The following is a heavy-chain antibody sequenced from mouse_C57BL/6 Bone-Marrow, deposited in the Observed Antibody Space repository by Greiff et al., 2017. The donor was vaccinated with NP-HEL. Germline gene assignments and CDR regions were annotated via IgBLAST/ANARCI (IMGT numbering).Heavy chain of an antibody. V-gene: IGHV1-69*01. CDR3: ARRAYYDYSWFAY. CDR1: GYTFTSYW. CDR2: IDPSDSYT. Sequence: QVQLQQPGAELVMPGASVKLSCKASGYTFTSYWMHWVKQRPGQGLEWIGEIDPSDSYTNYNQKFKGKSTLTVDKSSSTAYMQLSSLTSEDSAVYYCARRAYYDYSWFAYWGQGTLVTVSA. D-gene: IGHD2-4*01. J-gene: IGHJ3*01.